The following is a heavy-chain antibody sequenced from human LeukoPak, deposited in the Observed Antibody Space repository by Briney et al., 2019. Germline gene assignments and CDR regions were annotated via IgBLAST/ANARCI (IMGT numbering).Heavy chain of an antibody. CDR2: IRYDGSNK. Sequence: GGSLRLSCAASGFTFSSYGMHWVRQAPGKGLEWVAFIRYDGSNKYYADSVKGRLTISRDNSKNTLYLQMNSLRAEDTAVYYCAKDQDSSGYYSEGFDYWGQGTLVTVSS. V-gene: IGHV3-30*02. J-gene: IGHJ4*02. CDR3: AKDQDSSGYYSEGFDY. CDR1: GFTFSSYG. D-gene: IGHD3-22*01.